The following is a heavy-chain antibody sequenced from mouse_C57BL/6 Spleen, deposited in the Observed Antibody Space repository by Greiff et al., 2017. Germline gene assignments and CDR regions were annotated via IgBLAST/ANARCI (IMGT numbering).Heavy chain of an antibody. CDR2: IDPETGGT. CDR3: TRSRYYGSSPYAMDY. V-gene: IGHV1-15*01. J-gene: IGHJ4*01. D-gene: IGHD1-1*01. Sequence: VQLVESGAELVRPGASVTLSCKASGYTFTDYEMHWVKQTPVHGLEWIGAIDPETGGTAYNQKFKGKAILTADKSSSTAYMELRSLTSEDSAVYYCTRSRYYGSSPYAMDYWGQGTSVTVSS. CDR1: GYTFTDYE.